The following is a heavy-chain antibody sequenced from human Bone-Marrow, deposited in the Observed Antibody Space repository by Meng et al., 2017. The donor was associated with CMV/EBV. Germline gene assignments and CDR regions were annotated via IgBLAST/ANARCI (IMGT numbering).Heavy chain of an antibody. CDR1: GGSVSSGSYY. V-gene: IGHV4-61*01. Sequence: SETLSLTCTVSGGSVSSGSYYWSWIRQPPGKGLEWIGYIYYSGSTNYNPSLKSRVTISVDTSKNQFSLKLSSVTAADTAVYYCARDRGDCSSTSCYPEYFQHWGQGTLVTVSS. CDR3: ARDRGDCSSTSCYPEYFQH. CDR2: IYYSGST. J-gene: IGHJ1*01. D-gene: IGHD2-2*01.